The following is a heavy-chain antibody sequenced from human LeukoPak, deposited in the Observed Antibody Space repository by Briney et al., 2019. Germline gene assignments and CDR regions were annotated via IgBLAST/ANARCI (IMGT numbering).Heavy chain of an antibody. Sequence: PGRSLRLSCAASGFTFSSYGMHWVRQAPGKGLEWVAVIWYDGSNKYYADSVKGRFTISRDNSKNTLYLQMNSLRAEDTAVYYCAKGGIAAAGYYFDYWGQGILVTVSS. CDR1: GFTFSSYG. CDR3: AKGGIAAAGYYFDY. D-gene: IGHD6-13*01. CDR2: IWYDGSNK. V-gene: IGHV3-33*06. J-gene: IGHJ4*02.